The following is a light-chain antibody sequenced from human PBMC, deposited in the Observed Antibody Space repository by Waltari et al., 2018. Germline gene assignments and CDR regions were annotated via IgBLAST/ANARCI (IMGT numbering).Light chain of an antibody. Sequence: AVQLTQSPSSLSASVGDRVTITCRASQAISSALAWYQQKPGKAPNLLIYDASNLESGVPSRFSGSGSGTHFTLTISSLQPADFATYYCQQLHSYPVTFGGGTKVE. CDR1: QAISSA. V-gene: IGKV1-13*02. CDR3: QQLHSYPVT. CDR2: DAS. J-gene: IGKJ4*01.